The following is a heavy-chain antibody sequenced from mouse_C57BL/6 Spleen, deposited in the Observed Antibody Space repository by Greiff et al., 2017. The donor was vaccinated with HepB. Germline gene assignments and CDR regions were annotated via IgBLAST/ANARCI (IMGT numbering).Heavy chain of an antibody. J-gene: IGHJ4*01. V-gene: IGHV1-81*01. D-gene: IGHD2-5*01. CDR1: GYTFTSYG. Sequence: VQLQQSGAELARPGASVKLSCKASGYTFTSYGISWVKQRTGQGLEWIGEIYPRSGNTYYNEKFKGKATLTADKSSSTAYMELRSLTSEDSAVYFCARSPYSNLYYYAMDYWGQGTSVTVAS. CDR3: ARSPYSNLYYYAMDY. CDR2: IYPRSGNT.